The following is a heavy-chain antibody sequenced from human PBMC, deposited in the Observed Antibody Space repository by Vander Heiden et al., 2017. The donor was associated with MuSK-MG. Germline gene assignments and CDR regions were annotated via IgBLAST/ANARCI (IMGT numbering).Heavy chain of an antibody. D-gene: IGHD2-15*01. CDR2: IYHSGIT. CDR1: GGSTSRGGYY. Sequence: QLQLQASGSGLLTPSQTLSLTFCVSGGSTSRGGYYCSGIRQPPGKGLEWIGYIYHSGITYYNPSLKSRVTISVDRSKNQFSLKLSSVTAADTAVYYCARGGGYCSGGSCYSYYYYGMDVWGQGTTVTVSS. CDR3: ARGGGYCSGGSCYSYYYYGMDV. J-gene: IGHJ6*02. V-gene: IGHV4-30-2*01.